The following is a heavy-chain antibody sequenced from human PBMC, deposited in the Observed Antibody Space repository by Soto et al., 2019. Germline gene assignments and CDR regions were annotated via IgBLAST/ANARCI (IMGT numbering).Heavy chain of an antibody. CDR2: IYYSGST. Sequence: QVQLQESGPGLVKPSQTLSLTCTVSGGSISRGGYYWTWIRQHPGKGLEWIGYIYYSGSTYYNPSLKSRLTTSLDTSKNQFSLTLSSVTAADTAVYFCARSVFPWGQGTLVTVSS. J-gene: IGHJ5*02. V-gene: IGHV4-31*03. CDR1: GGSISRGGYY. CDR3: ARSVFP.